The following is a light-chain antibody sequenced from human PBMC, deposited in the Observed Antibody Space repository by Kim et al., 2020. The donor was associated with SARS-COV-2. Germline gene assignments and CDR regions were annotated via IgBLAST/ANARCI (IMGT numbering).Light chain of an antibody. Sequence: QRVTISCTRSSSNIGAGYDVNWYQQIPGTAPKLLIYGNSNRPSGVPDRFSGSKSGTSASLAITGLQAEDEADYYCQSYDSSLSGWVFGGGTQLTVL. CDR1: SSNIGAGYD. J-gene: IGLJ3*02. CDR3: QSYDSSLSGWV. CDR2: GNS. V-gene: IGLV1-40*01.